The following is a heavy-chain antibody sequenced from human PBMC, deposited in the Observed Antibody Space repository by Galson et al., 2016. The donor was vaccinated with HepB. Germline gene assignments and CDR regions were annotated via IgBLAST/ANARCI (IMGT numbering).Heavy chain of an antibody. CDR2: IYGGGKST. Sequence: SLRLSCAASGFTFSSYAMTWVRQAPGKGLEWVSGIYGGGKSTYYADPVKGRFTISRDNSNNTLFLQMNSLRAEDSAVYFCAKDKEGVSGMGRMDVWGQGTTVIVSS. D-gene: IGHD2/OR15-2a*01. CDR1: GFTFSSYA. CDR3: AKDKEGVSGMGRMDV. J-gene: IGHJ6*02. V-gene: IGHV3-23*01.